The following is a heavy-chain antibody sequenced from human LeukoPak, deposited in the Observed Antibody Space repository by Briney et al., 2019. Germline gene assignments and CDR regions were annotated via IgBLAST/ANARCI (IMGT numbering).Heavy chain of an antibody. Sequence: GGSLRLSCEASGFTFSDFGMHWVRQAPGKGLEWVAFIRRDGDVIYYADSVKGRFTTSRDNSRNMVYLQLNSLRPEDTAIYYCAKDFIRILALIPWDYWGQGTLVTVSP. CDR2: IRRDGDVI. V-gene: IGHV3-30*02. CDR3: AKDFIRILALIPWDY. J-gene: IGHJ4*02. CDR1: GFTFSDFG. D-gene: IGHD2-21*01.